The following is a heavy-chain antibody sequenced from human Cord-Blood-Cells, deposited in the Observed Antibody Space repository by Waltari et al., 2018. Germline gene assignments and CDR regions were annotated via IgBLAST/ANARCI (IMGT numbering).Heavy chain of an antibody. Sequence: QVQLVQSGAEVKKPGSSVKVSCKASGGTFSSYAISWVRQAPGQGLEWMGGIIPIFGTANCAQKFQGRVTITADESTSTAYMELSSLRSEDTAVYYCAREASIQLWSRDYFDYWGQGTLVTVSS. CDR3: AREASIQLWSRDYFDY. V-gene: IGHV1-69*01. D-gene: IGHD5-18*01. CDR2: IIPIFGTA. J-gene: IGHJ4*02. CDR1: GGTFSSYA.